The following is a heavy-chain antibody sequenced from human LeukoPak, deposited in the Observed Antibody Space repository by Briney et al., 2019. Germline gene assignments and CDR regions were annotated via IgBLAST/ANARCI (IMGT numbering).Heavy chain of an antibody. D-gene: IGHD3-9*01. V-gene: IGHV4-39*07. Sequence: SETLSLTCTVSGGSISSSSYYWGWIRQPPGKGLEWIGSIYYSGSTYYNPSLKSRVTISVDTSKNQFSLKLSSVTAADTAAYYCATQGYYDILTGITDYWGQGTLVTVSS. CDR2: IYYSGST. CDR3: ATQGYYDILTGITDY. CDR1: GGSISSSSYY. J-gene: IGHJ4*02.